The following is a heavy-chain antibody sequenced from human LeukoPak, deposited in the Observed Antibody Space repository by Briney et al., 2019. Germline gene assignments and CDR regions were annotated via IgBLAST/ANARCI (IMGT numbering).Heavy chain of an antibody. CDR1: RFTFTNYN. CDR3: ARERGNYYMDV. J-gene: IGHJ6*03. V-gene: IGHV3-30-3*01. D-gene: IGHD6-13*01. Sequence: GGSLRLSCAASRFTFTNYNINWVRQAPGKGLEWVAFISSDGSDKYYADSVKGRFTISRDNSRNTLYLQMNSLRAEDTAVYFCARERGNYYMDVWGNGTTVTISS. CDR2: ISSDGSDK.